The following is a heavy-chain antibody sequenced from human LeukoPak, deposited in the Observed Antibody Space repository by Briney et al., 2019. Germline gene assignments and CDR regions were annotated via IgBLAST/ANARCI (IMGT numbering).Heavy chain of an antibody. D-gene: IGHD5-18*01. CDR3: ARDRGYSYGTRGYFDY. Sequence: SETLSLTCTVSGGSMSSSSYYWGWIRQPPGKGLEWIGSIYYSESTYQNPSLKSRVTISVDTSKNQFSLKLSSVTAADTAVYYCARDRGYSYGTRGYFDYWGQGTLVTVSS. CDR1: GGSMSSSSYY. V-gene: IGHV4-39*07. CDR2: IYYSEST. J-gene: IGHJ4*02.